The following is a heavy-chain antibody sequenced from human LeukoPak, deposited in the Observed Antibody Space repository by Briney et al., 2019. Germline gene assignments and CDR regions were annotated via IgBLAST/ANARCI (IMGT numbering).Heavy chain of an antibody. V-gene: IGHV3-64*01. CDR2: ISSNGGST. D-gene: IGHD2-2*01. Sequence: PGRSLRLSCAASGFTFSSYAMHWVRQAPGKGLEYVSAISSNGGSTYYANSVKGRFTISRDNSNNTLYLQMNSLRAEDTAVYYCARDSGYIVVVPAAGLPDYWGQGTLVTVSS. CDR1: GFTFSSYA. J-gene: IGHJ4*02. CDR3: ARDSGYIVVVPAAGLPDY.